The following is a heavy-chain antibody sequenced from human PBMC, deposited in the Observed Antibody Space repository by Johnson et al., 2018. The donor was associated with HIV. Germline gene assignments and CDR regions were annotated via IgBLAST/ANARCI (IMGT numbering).Heavy chain of an antibody. CDR1: GFTFDDYG. D-gene: IGHD2-8*01. V-gene: IGHV3-20*04. Sequence: VQLVESGGGVVRPGGSLRLSCAASGFTFDDYGMTWVRQAPVKGLEWVSGINWNGGSTGYADSVQGRFTISRDNARDSLFLQMDSLRAEDTALYYCARDNIVLMVGGAFDIWGQGTMVTVSS. CDR2: INWNGGST. CDR3: ARDNIVLMVGGAFDI. J-gene: IGHJ3*02.